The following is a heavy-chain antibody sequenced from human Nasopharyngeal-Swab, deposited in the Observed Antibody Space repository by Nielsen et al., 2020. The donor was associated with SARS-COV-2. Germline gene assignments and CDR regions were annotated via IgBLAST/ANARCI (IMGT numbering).Heavy chain of an antibody. CDR2: IRTKPNSYET. J-gene: IGHJ3*01. CDR1: GFSFSDSG. CDR3: TKTPAYSSSWWDAFDV. Sequence: GESLKISYVASGFSFSDSGIHWVRQGFGKGLEWVGRIRTKPNSYETTYAASVKGRFTISRDDSKNTAYLQMDSLKTDDTAIYYCTKTPAYSSSWWDAFDVWGQGTMVTVSS. D-gene: IGHD6-13*01. V-gene: IGHV3-73*01.